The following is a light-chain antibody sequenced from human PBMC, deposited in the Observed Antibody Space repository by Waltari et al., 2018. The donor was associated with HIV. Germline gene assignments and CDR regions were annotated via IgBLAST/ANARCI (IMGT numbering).Light chain of an antibody. CDR3: QQYHRYSVT. J-gene: IGKJ4*01. CDR1: QNISSW. CDR2: KAS. V-gene: IGKV1-5*03. Sequence: DIQLTQPPSTLSASVGDRLTITCRASQNISSWLVWYQQKPGKVPKLLISKASILESGVPSRFSGSGSGTEFTLTISSLQPDDFATYYCQQYHRYSVTFGGGTKVEIK.